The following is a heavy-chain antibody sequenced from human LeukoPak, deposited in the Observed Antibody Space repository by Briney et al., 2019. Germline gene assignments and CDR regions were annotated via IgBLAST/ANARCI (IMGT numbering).Heavy chain of an antibody. J-gene: IGHJ5*02. Sequence: SETLSLTCAVYGGSFSGYYWSWIRQPPGKGLEWIGEINHSASTYYNPSLKSRVTISVDTSKNQFSLKLSSVTAADTALYYCARQRWLVHNWFDPWGQGTLVTVSS. CDR1: GGSFSGYY. CDR2: INHSAST. CDR3: ARQRWLVHNWFDP. D-gene: IGHD6-19*01. V-gene: IGHV4-34*01.